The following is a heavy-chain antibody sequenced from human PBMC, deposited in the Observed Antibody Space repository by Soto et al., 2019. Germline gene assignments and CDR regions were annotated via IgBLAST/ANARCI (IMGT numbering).Heavy chain of an antibody. D-gene: IGHD3-10*01. CDR2: ISAYSGNT. CDR3: ARDNYYGSGRLPTNWFDP. V-gene: IGHV1-18*01. J-gene: IGHJ5*02. Sequence: ASVKVSCKASGYTFTSYGISWVRQAPGQGLEWMGWISAYSGNTNYAQKLQGRVTMTTDTSTSTAYMELRSLRSDDTTVYFFARDNYYGSGRLPTNWFDPWGQGTLVTVSS. CDR1: GYTFTSYG.